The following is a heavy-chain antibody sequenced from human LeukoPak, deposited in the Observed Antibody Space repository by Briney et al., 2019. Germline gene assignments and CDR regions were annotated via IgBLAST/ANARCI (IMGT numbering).Heavy chain of an antibody. J-gene: IGHJ6*02. CDR3: AREGPYSSSWRDYYYGMDV. Sequence: SETLSLTCAVYGGSFSGYYWSWIRQPPGKGLEWIGEINHSGSTNYNPSLKSRVTISVDTSKNQFSLKMSSVTATDTAVYYCAREGPYSSSWRDYYYGMDVWGQRTTVTVSS. V-gene: IGHV4-34*01. CDR1: GGSFSGYY. D-gene: IGHD6-13*01. CDR2: INHSGST.